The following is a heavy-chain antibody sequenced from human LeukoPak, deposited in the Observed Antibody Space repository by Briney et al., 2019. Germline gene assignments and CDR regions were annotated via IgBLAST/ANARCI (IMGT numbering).Heavy chain of an antibody. CDR1: GFTFNTYG. CDR3: AKGVGRTSGRNPDY. CDR2: IWYDGSDK. Sequence: GGSLRLSCVASGFTFNTYGMHWVRQAPGRGLEWVAVIWYDGSDKYYAESVKGRFTISRDNSKNTLSLQMNSLRVEDTAMYYCAKGVGRTSGRNPDYWGQGTLVTVSS. D-gene: IGHD2-8*02. V-gene: IGHV3-33*06. J-gene: IGHJ4*02.